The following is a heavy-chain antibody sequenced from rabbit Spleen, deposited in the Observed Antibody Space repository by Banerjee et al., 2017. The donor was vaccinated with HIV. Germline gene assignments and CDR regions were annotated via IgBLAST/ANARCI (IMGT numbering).Heavy chain of an antibody. J-gene: IGHJ6*01. V-gene: IGHV1S40*01. CDR3: ARDTSSSFSSYGMDL. CDR1: GFSFTTSYY. CDR2: IYAGSSGNT. D-gene: IGHD1-1*01. Sequence: QSLEESGGGLVKPGASLTLTCTASGFSFTTSYYMCWVRQAPGKGLEWIACIYAGSSGNTYFASWAKGRFTISKTSSTTVTLQMTSLTAADTATYFCARDTSSSFSSYGMDLWGQGTLVTVS.